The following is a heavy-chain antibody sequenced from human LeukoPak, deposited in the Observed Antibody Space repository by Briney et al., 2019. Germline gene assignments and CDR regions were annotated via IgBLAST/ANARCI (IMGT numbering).Heavy chain of an antibody. Sequence: GGSLRLSCAASGFTFSDYYMSWIRQAPGKGLEWVAVIWYDGSNKYYADSVKGRFTISRDNSKNTLYLQMNSLRAEDTAVYYCARDLSPPGIAAAIYGMDVWGQGTTVTVSS. V-gene: IGHV3-33*08. CDR2: IWYDGSNK. CDR1: GFTFSDYY. D-gene: IGHD6-13*01. CDR3: ARDLSPPGIAAAIYGMDV. J-gene: IGHJ6*02.